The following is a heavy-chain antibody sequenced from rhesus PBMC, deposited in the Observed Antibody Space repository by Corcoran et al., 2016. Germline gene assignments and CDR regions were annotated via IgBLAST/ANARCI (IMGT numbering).Heavy chain of an antibody. CDR1: GASISSYW. Sequence: QVQLQESGPAVVKTSETLALTCAVSGASISSYWWSWIRQPLGKGLEWIGEVDGNSWHPNYSPSVNSRVTISKDASKNQFSLKLSSVTAADTALDYCARNDPLGVYLGQGVLVTVSS. V-gene: IGHV4-80*01. D-gene: IGHD1-32*01. CDR3: ARNDPLGVY. J-gene: IGHJ4*01. CDR2: VDGNSWHP.